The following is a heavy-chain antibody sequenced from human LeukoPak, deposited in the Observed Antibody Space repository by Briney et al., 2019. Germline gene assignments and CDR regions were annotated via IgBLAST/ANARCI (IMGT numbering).Heavy chain of an antibody. CDR1: GGSISSYY. CDR2: IYSTGST. CDR3: ARHRVGVTYDAFDT. V-gene: IGHV4-4*09. D-gene: IGHD1-26*01. J-gene: IGHJ3*02. Sequence: SQTLSLTCTVSGGSISSYYWSWIRQPPGKGLEWIGYIYSTGSTNYNPSLKSRFTMSVDTSKNQFSLKLNSVTAADTAVYYCARHRVGVTYDAFDTWGQGTLVTVSS.